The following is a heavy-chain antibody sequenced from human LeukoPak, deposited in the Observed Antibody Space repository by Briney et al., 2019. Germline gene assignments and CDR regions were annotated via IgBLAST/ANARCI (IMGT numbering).Heavy chain of an antibody. CDR3: ATVSGSGSYGPPFGMDV. CDR1: GYTLTELS. D-gene: IGHD3-10*01. CDR2: FDPEDGET. J-gene: IGHJ6*04. Sequence: ASVKVSCKVSGYTLTELSMHWVRQAPGKGLEWMGGFDPEDGETIYAQKFQGRVTMTEDTSTDTAYMELSSLRSEDTAVYYCATVSGSGSYGPPFGMDVWGKGTTVTVSS. V-gene: IGHV1-24*01.